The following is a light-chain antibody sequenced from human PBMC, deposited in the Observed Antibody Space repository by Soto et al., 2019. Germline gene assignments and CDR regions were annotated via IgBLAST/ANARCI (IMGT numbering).Light chain of an antibody. V-gene: IGKV1-9*01. CDR1: QGISSY. CDR3: QQRNSYPLT. J-gene: IGKJ5*01. Sequence: MKLTQSPSSLSASLGDRVTFTCLASQGISSYLAWYQQKPGKAPKFLIYAASTLQSGVPSRFSGSGSGTDFTLTISSLQPEDFATYYCQQRNSYPLTFGQGTRLDIK. CDR2: AAS.